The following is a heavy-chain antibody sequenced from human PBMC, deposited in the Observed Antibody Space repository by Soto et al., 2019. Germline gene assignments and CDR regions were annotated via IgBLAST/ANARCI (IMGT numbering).Heavy chain of an antibody. CDR3: ASAAAGYSRKKYNWFDP. CDR1: GGSISSYY. J-gene: IGHJ5*02. Sequence: PSETLSLTCTVAGGSISSYYWSWIGQPPGKGLEWIGYIYYSGSTNYNPSLKSRVTISVDTSKNQFSLKLSSVTAADTAVYYCASAAAGYSRKKYNWFDPWGQGTLVTVSS. V-gene: IGHV4-59*01. CDR2: IYYSGST. D-gene: IGHD6-13*01.